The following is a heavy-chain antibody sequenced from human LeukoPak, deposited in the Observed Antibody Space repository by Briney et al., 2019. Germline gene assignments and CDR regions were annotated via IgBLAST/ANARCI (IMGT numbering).Heavy chain of an antibody. CDR1: SGSIRSGGYY. J-gene: IGHJ4*02. D-gene: IGHD1-7*01. Sequence: PSETLSLTCTVSSGSIRSGGYYWSWIRQHPGKGLEWIGYIYYTGSTYHNPSLKSRVTISVDTSKNQFSLKLSSVTAADTAVYYCASHGTGTHDYWGQGTLVTVSS. V-gene: IGHV4-31*03. CDR3: ASHGTGTHDY. CDR2: IYYTGST.